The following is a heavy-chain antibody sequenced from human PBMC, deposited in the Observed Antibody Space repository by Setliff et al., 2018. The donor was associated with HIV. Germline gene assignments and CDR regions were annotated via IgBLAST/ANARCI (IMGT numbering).Heavy chain of an antibody. CDR1: GFTFNTYA. J-gene: IGHJ4*02. V-gene: IGHV3-23*03. CDR3: ARDLRSSHGSPNYFDY. D-gene: IGHD2-15*01. Sequence: PGGSLRLSCAASGFTFNTYAMAWVRQAPGKGLEWVSVISIGGVNLYYADSVKGRFTISRDNSRDTLYLEMSSLRAEETAVYYCARDLRSSHGSPNYFDYWGRGALVTV. CDR2: ISIGGVNL.